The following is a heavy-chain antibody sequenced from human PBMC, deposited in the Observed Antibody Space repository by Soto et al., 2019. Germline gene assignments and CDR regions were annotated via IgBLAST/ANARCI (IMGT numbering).Heavy chain of an antibody. J-gene: IGHJ6*02. Sequence: GGXXRXXXXASGFSFSDHEMNWGRQAPGKGLEWIAHISFSGSTIYYADSVKGRFSISRDNSKNFLYLQMSGLRADDSAVYYCTRGAGFFYGVDVWGLGTTVTVSS. CDR1: GFSFSDHE. CDR2: ISFSGSTI. CDR3: TRGAGFFYGVDV. D-gene: IGHD3-10*01. V-gene: IGHV3-48*03.